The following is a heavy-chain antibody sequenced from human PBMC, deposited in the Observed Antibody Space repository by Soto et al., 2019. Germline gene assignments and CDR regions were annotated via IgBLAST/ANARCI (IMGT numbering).Heavy chain of an antibody. Sequence: GGSLRLSCAASGFPFSSYGMHWVRQAPGKGLEWVAVISYDGSNKYYADSVKGRFTISRDNSKNTLYLQMNSLRAEDTAVYYCAKDRLRYDSSGYYLDYWGQGTLVTVSS. J-gene: IGHJ4*02. CDR1: GFPFSSYG. V-gene: IGHV3-30*18. CDR2: ISYDGSNK. D-gene: IGHD3-22*01. CDR3: AKDRLRYDSSGYYLDY.